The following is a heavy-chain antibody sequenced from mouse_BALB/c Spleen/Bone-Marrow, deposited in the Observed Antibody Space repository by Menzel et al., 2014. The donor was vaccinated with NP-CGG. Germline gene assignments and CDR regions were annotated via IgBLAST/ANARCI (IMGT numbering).Heavy chain of an antibody. Sequence: EVKVVESGGGLVQPGGSLRLSCATSGFTFTDYYMNWVRQPPGMALEWLGFIRNKANGYTTEYSASVKGRFTISRDNSQNILYLQMNTPRAEDSATYYCARDKGRVFFDYWGQGTTLTVSS. CDR3: ARDKGRVFFDY. CDR2: IRNKANGYTT. CDR1: GFTFTDYY. J-gene: IGHJ2*01. V-gene: IGHV7-3*02.